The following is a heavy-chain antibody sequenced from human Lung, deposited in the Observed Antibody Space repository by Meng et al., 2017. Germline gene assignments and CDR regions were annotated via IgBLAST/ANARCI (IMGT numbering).Heavy chain of an antibody. J-gene: IGHJ4*02. CDR3: ARETLRELGLFHY. CDR1: GASTTKTSW. V-gene: IGHV4-4*02. D-gene: IGHD1-7*01. CDR2: ISHSGST. Sequence: QRHWQQPAPELFQPSGTCPSAGPVYGASTTKTSWWSWPRQTPGKGLEWIGEISHSGSTVYRPSLQGRVSISLDKSNNEFSLKLTSVTAADTAVYYCARETLRELGLFHYWGQGILVTVSS.